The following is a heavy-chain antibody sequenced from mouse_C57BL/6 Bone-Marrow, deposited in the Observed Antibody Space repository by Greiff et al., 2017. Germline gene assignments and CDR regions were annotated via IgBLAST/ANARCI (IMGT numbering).Heavy chain of an antibody. J-gene: IGHJ4*01. CDR1: ISLSTSGMGL. CDR3: WRYYYGSSFYYAMDY. Sequence: QVTLKESGPGILQPSQTLSLACTFSGISLSTSGMGLSWLRKPSGKAFEWLASIWNNDNYYNPSLKSRLTISKETSNYQVFLKLTSVDTADSATYYGAWRYYYGSSFYYAMDYWGQGTSVTVSS. CDR2: WNNDNY. D-gene: IGHD1-1*01. V-gene: IGHV8-2*01.